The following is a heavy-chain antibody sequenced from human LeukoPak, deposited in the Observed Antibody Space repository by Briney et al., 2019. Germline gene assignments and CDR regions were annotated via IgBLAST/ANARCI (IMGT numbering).Heavy chain of an antibody. Sequence: GGSLRLSCAASGFTFSNYWMSWVRQAPGKGLEWVANIKQDGSEKYYVDSVKGRFTISRDNAENSLYLQMNSLRAEDTAVYYCARGTHDIVVVVATTQIDYWGQGTLVTVSS. D-gene: IGHD2-15*01. J-gene: IGHJ4*02. CDR3: ARGTHDIVVVVATTQIDY. V-gene: IGHV3-7*03. CDR1: GFTFSNYW. CDR2: IKQDGSEK.